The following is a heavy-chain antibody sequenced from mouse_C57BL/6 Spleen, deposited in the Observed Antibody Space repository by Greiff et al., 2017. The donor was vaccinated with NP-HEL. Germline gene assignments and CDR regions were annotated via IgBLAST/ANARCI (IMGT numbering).Heavy chain of an antibody. V-gene: IGHV1-26*01. J-gene: IGHJ1*03. CDR1: GYTFTDYY. CDR3: ARGAMRGIYGGYFDV. D-gene: IGHD1-1*01. Sequence: EVQLQQSGPELVKPGASVKISCKASGYTFTDYYMNWVKQSHGKSLEWIGDINPNNGGTSYNQKFKGKATLTVDKSSSTAYMELRSLTSEDSAVYYCARGAMRGIYGGYFDVWGTGTTVTVSS. CDR2: INPNNGGT.